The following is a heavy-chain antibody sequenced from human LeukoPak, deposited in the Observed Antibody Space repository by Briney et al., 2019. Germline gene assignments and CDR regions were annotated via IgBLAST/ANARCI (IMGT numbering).Heavy chain of an antibody. Sequence: ASVKVSCKAAGGTFSSYAISWVRQAPGQGLEWMGWISAYNGNTNYAQKLQGRVTMTTDTSTSTAYMELRSLRSDDTAVYYCARVRLYNWNFIDYWGQGTLVTVSS. V-gene: IGHV1-18*01. D-gene: IGHD1-7*01. CDR1: GGTFSSYA. J-gene: IGHJ4*02. CDR2: ISAYNGNT. CDR3: ARVRLYNWNFIDY.